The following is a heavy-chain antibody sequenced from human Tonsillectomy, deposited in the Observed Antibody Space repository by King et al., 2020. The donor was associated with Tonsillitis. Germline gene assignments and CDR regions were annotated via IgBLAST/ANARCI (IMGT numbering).Heavy chain of an antibody. CDR1: GGSISSGSYY. J-gene: IGHJ5*02. CDR3: ARETSYDFWSGYPNWFDP. CDR2: IYTSGST. D-gene: IGHD3-3*01. Sequence: LQLQESGPGLVKPSQTLSLTCNVSGGSISSGSYYWSWIRQPAGKGLEWIGRIYTSGSTNYNPSLKSRVTMSVATSKNQFSLKLSSVTAADTAGYYCARETSYDFWSGYPNWFDPWGQGTLVTVSS. V-gene: IGHV4-61*02.